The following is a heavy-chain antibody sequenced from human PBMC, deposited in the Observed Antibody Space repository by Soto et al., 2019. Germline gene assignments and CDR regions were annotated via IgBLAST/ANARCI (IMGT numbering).Heavy chain of an antibody. Sequence: GRSLRLSCAASGFTVTSYAMSWVRQAPGKGLEWVSVISSSSSYIYYADSVKGRFTISRDNAKNSLYLQMNSLRAEDTAVYYCARDQLSQVVPAAYMDVWGKGNTVTVS. CDR3: ARDQLSQVVPAAYMDV. J-gene: IGHJ6*03. D-gene: IGHD2-2*01. CDR2: ISSSSSYI. V-gene: IGHV3-21*01. CDR1: GFTVTSYA.